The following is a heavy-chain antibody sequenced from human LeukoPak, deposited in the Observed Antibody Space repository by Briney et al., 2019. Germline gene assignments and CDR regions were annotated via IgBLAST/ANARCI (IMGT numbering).Heavy chain of an antibody. J-gene: IGHJ2*01. Sequence: PGGSLRLSCEASGFTVSTKYTNWVRQAPGKGLEWVSIFYSGGTTYYADSVKGRFTVSRDSSKNTLYLHINNLRAEDTAVYYCARVGDHYHWYIDLWGRGALVTASS. CDR3: ARVGDHYHWYIDL. V-gene: IGHV3-53*01. CDR2: FYSGGTT. D-gene: IGHD3-10*01. CDR1: GFTVSTKY.